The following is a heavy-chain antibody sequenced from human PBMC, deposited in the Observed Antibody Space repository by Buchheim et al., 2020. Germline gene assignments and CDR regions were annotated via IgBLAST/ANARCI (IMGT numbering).Heavy chain of an antibody. V-gene: IGHV3-74*01. CDR3: ASDSEPITMVRGASHYYYYYGMDV. Sequence: EVQLVESGGGLVQPGGSLRLSCAASGFTFSSYWMHWVRQAPGKGLVWVSRINSDGSSTSYADSVKGRFTISRDNAENTVYPQMNSLRAEDTAVYYCASDSEPITMVRGASHYYYYYGMDVWGQGTT. CDR2: INSDGSST. J-gene: IGHJ6*02. CDR1: GFTFSSYW. D-gene: IGHD3-10*01.